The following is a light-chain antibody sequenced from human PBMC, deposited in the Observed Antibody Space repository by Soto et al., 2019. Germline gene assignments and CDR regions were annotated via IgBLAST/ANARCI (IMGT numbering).Light chain of an antibody. V-gene: IGKV3-20*01. CDR3: QQYGSSLWT. Sequence: EIVLTQSPGTLSLSPGERATLSCRASQYVSSSYLAWYQQKPGQAPRLLIYAASSRATGISDRFSGSGSGTVFTLAISRLEPEDFAVYYCQQYGSSLWTFGQGTKVEIK. CDR1: QYVSSSY. J-gene: IGKJ1*01. CDR2: AAS.